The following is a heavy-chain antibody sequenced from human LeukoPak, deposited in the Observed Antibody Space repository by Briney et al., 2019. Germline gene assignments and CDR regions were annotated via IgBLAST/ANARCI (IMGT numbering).Heavy chain of an antibody. V-gene: IGHV4-59*01. J-gene: IGHJ3*02. CDR2: IFYIGNT. CDR1: GGSISSYY. D-gene: IGHD3-22*01. CDR3: ARKKQYYYDSSGYAFDI. Sequence: PSETLSLTCTVSGGSISSYYWSWIRQPPGKGLEWIGYIFYIGNTNYNPSLKSRFTISVDTSKNQFSLKLSSVTAADTAVCYCARKKQYYYDSSGYAFDIWGQGTMVTVSS.